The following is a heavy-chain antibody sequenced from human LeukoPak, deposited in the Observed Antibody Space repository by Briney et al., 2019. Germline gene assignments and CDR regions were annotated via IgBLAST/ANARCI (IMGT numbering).Heavy chain of an antibody. V-gene: IGHV4-4*02. CDR3: ARGREYRNWFDP. Sequence: PSGTLSLTCAVSGGSISSSNWWSWVRQPPGKGLEWIGEIYHSGSTNYNPSLKSRVTISVDTSKNQFSLKLTSVSAADTAVYFCARGREYRNWFDPWGQGTLVTVSS. D-gene: IGHD5-18*01. J-gene: IGHJ5*02. CDR2: IYHSGST. CDR1: GGSISSSNW.